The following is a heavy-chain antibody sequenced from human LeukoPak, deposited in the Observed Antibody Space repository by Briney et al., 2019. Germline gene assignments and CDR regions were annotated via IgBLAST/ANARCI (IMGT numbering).Heavy chain of an antibody. Sequence: PSETLSLTCSVSGGSIRGYYWSWIRQPAGKGLEWIGRVFTDGSSNYNPSLKRRVTMSVDTSNNQFSLKLSSVTAADTAVYYCARDLGLSLDCWVQGTLVTVSS. J-gene: IGHJ4*02. D-gene: IGHD3-16*01. CDR1: GGSIRGYY. CDR3: ARDLGLSLDC. CDR2: VFTDGSS. V-gene: IGHV4-4*07.